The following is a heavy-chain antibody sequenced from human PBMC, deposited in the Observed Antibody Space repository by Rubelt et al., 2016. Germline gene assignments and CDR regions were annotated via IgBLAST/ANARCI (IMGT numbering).Heavy chain of an antibody. CDR3: ARGGQPARWFDP. J-gene: IGHJ5*02. V-gene: IGHV1-69*09. CDR1: GYTFTGYY. D-gene: IGHD3-16*01. Sequence: QVQLVQSGSGLKKPGASVKLSCKASGYTFTGYYMHWVRQAPGQGLEWMGRIIPILGIANSVQKFQGRVTITADKSTSTAYMELSSLRSEDTAVYYCARGGQPARWFDPWGQGTLVTVSS. CDR2: IIPILGIA.